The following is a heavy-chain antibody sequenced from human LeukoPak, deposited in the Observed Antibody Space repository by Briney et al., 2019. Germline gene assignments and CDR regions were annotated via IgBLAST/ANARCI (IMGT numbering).Heavy chain of an antibody. Sequence: TGGSLRLSCAASGFSFSSYAMHWVRQAPGKGLDWVAVISYDGSNKYYADSVKGRFTISRDNSKNTLYVQMNSLRAEDTAVYYCARGSLTPHYYGMDVWGRGTTVTVSS. CDR2: ISYDGSNK. V-gene: IGHV3-30-3*01. CDR3: ARGSLTPHYYGMDV. CDR1: GFSFSSYA. J-gene: IGHJ6*02.